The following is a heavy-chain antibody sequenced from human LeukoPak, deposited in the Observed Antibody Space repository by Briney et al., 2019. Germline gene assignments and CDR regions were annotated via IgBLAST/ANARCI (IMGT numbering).Heavy chain of an antibody. V-gene: IGHV3-30*04. D-gene: IGHD6-19*01. J-gene: IGHJ6*03. CDR2: ISYDGSNK. CDR3: ARDWYASGVFYYYVDV. CDR1: GFTFSSYA. Sequence: PGGSLRLSCAASGFTFSSYAMSWVRQAPGKGLEWVAVISYDGSNKYYADSVKGRFTISRDNSKNTLYLQMNSLRAEDTAVYYCARDWYASGVFYYYVDVWGKGTTVTVSS.